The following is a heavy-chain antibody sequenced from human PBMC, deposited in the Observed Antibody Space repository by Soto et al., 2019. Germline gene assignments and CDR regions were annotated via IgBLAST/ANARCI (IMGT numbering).Heavy chain of an antibody. V-gene: IGHV1-8*01. Sequence: QVQLVQSGAEVKKPGASVKVSCKASGYTFTSYDINWVRQATGQGLEWMGWMNPNSGNTGYAQKFQGRVTMTRNTSISTAYMELSSLRSEDTAVYYCARARYCISTSCHRYYYYGMDVWGQGTTVTVSS. CDR3: ARARYCISTSCHRYYYYGMDV. J-gene: IGHJ6*02. CDR1: GYTFTSYD. D-gene: IGHD2-2*01. CDR2: MNPNSGNT.